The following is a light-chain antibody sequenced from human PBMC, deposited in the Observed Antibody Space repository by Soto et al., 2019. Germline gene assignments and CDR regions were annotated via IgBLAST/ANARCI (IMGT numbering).Light chain of an antibody. CDR1: QSVSTW. J-gene: IGKJ1*01. CDR3: QQYNSYST. Sequence: VQMTPSPCTLSASVGDRVTITCRASQSVSTWLAWYQQKPGKAPKALIYDASSLESGVPSRFSGSGSGTEFTLTISSLQPDDFATYYCQQYNSYSTFGQGTKVDIK. CDR2: DAS. V-gene: IGKV1-5*01.